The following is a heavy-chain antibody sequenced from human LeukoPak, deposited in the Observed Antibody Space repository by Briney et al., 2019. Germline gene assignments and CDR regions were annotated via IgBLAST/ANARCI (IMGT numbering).Heavy chain of an antibody. V-gene: IGHV4-38-2*01. Sequence: SETLSLTCAVSDYSISSGYYWGWIRQPPGKGLEWIGNIYHGGNTYYNPSLKSRVTLSVDTSKNQFSLRLTSVTAADTAVYYCARLSGIYCDRGSCFSCFDSWGQGTLVTVSS. J-gene: IGHJ5*01. CDR3: ARLSGIYCDRGSCFSCFDS. CDR2: IYHGGNT. D-gene: IGHD2-15*01. CDR1: DYSISSGYY.